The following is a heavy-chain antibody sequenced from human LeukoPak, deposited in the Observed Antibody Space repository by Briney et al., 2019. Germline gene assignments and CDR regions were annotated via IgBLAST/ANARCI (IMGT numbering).Heavy chain of an antibody. CDR1: GGSISSYY. V-gene: IGHV4-59*01. J-gene: IGHJ3*02. Sequence: SETLSLTCTVSGGSISSYYWSWIRQPPGKGLEWIGYIYYSGSTNYNPSLKSRVTISVDTSKNQFSLKLSSVTAADTAVYYCARVDLPYYYDSSGYYSGAFDIWGQGTMVTVSS. D-gene: IGHD3-22*01. CDR3: ARVDLPYYYDSSGYYSGAFDI. CDR2: IYYSGST.